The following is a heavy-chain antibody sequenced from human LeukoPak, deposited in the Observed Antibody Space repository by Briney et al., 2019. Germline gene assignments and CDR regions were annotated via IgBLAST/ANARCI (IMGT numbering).Heavy chain of an antibody. CDR2: IKQDESLK. CDR3: VRDASYYDSRGYYDAFDL. D-gene: IGHD3-22*01. J-gene: IGHJ3*01. CDR1: GFTFSRYW. Sequence: PGGSLRLSCAASGFTFSRYWMIWVRQAPGKGLEWVANIKQDESLKYYVDSVKGRFTISRDNGKNSLFLQMNSLRAEDTAVYYCVRDASYYDSRGYYDAFDLWGQGAMVTVSS. V-gene: IGHV3-7*01.